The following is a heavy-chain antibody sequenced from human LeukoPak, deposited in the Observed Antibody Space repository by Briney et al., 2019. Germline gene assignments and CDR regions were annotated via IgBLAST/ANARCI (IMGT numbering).Heavy chain of an antibody. CDR2: ISYDGSNK. D-gene: IGHD3-16*02. J-gene: IGHJ3*02. CDR3: AKDRMITFGGVIHDAFDI. CDR1: GFTFSSYA. Sequence: PGGSLRLSCAASGFTFSSYAMHWVRQAPGKGLEWVAVISYDGSNKYYADSVKGRFTISRDNSKNTLYLQMNSLRAEDTAVYYCAKDRMITFGGVIHDAFDIWGQGTMVTVSS. V-gene: IGHV3-30-3*01.